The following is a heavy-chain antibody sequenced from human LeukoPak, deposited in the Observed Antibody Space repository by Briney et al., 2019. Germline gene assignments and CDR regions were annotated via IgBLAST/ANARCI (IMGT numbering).Heavy chain of an antibody. CDR2: IAYDGSRS. CDR1: GFPFGGYG. D-gene: IGHD1-14*01. V-gene: IGHV3-33*01. Sequence: QPGRSLRLSCAGSGFPFGGYGMHWFRQPPGKGLDWVAVIAYDGSRSVYAHSVKGRFTISRDNSKNTMSVQMDDLRAEDTAVYYCTRYNNDHFDYWGQGTLVTVSS. J-gene: IGHJ4*02. CDR3: TRYNNDHFDY.